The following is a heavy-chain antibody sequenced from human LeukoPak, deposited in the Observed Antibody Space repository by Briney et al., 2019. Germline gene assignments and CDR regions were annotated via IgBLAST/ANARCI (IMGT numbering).Heavy chain of an antibody. CDR2: IYSGGST. J-gene: IGHJ4*02. CDR3: ARSSRWLSARFDY. V-gene: IGHV3-53*01. Sequence: GGSLRLSCAASGFTVSSNYMSWVRQAPGKGLEWVSVIYSGGSTYYADSVKGRFTISRDNSKNTLYLQMNSLRAEDTAVYYCARSSRWLSARFDYWGQGTLVTVSS. CDR1: GFTVSSNY. D-gene: IGHD3-22*01.